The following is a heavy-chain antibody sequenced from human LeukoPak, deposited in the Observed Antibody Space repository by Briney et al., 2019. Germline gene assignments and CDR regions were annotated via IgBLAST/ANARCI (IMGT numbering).Heavy chain of an antibody. D-gene: IGHD1-1*01. J-gene: IGHJ5*02. CDR1: GYTFTNYD. Sequence: ASVKVSCKASGYTFTNYDINWVRQAAGQGLEWMGWMNPNSGNAAYAQKFQGRVTITSNTSITTAYMDLSSLTSEDTAVYYCARDIAGATLRGWFDPWGQGTLVTVSS. CDR3: ARDIAGATLRGWFDP. CDR2: MNPNSGNA. V-gene: IGHV1-8*03.